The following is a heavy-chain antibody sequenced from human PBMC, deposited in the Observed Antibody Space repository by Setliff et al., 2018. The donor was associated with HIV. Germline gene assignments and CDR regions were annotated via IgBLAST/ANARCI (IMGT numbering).Heavy chain of an antibody. V-gene: IGHV3-7*01. CDR1: GFTFSSYW. J-gene: IGHJ4*02. CDR3: ARGEPTILVVPAAFFDY. CDR2: INQDGSEK. D-gene: IGHD2-2*01. Sequence: GGSLRLSCAASGFTFSSYWMSWVRQAPGKGLEWVANINQDGSEKYYVDSVKGRFTISRDNAKKSLYLQMNSLRAEDTAVYYCARGEPTILVVPAAFFDYWGQGTLVTVSS.